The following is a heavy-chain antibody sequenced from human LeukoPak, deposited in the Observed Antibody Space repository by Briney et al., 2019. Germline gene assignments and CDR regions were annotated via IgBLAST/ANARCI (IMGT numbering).Heavy chain of an antibody. CDR3: VFIAAAGTPYYYYGIDV. CDR2: FDPEDGET. Sequence: GASVKVSCKVSGYTLTELSMHWVRQAPGKGLEWMGGFDPEDGETIYAQKFQGRVTMTEDTSTDTAYMELSSLRSEDTAVYYCVFIAAAGTPYYYYGIDVWGQGTTVTVSS. V-gene: IGHV1-24*01. CDR1: GYTLTELS. D-gene: IGHD6-13*01. J-gene: IGHJ6*02.